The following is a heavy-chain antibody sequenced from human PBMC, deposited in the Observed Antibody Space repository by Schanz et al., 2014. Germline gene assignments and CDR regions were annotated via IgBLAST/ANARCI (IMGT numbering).Heavy chain of an antibody. CDR1: GFTFRDYQ. V-gene: IGHV3-11*01. CDR2: ITSGSAK. CDR3: AREKRRTEVVLDH. Sequence: QVQLVESGGGLVKPGGSLRLSCTASGFTFRDYQMTWIRQAPGKVLEWVSYITSGSAKFYAYSVKGRLTISRDNAKNSLYLQMNSLRAEDTAVYYCAREKRRTEVVLDHWGQGALVTVS. J-gene: IGHJ4*02.